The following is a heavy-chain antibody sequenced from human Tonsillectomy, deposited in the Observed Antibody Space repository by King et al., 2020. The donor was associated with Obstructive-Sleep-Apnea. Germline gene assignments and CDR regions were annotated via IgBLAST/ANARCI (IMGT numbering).Heavy chain of an antibody. V-gene: IGHV3-7*01. J-gene: IGHJ6*02. CDR3: AKCTSTSCYYYGMDV. CDR1: GFTFNSYW. Sequence: VQLVESGGGLVQPGGSLRLSCAASGFTFNSYWMSWVRQAPGKGLEWVANIKQDGSETYYVDSVKGRFTISRDNAKSPLYLQMNSLRAEDTAMYYCAKCTSTSCYYYGMDVWGQGTTVTVSS. CDR2: IKQDGSET. D-gene: IGHD2-2*01.